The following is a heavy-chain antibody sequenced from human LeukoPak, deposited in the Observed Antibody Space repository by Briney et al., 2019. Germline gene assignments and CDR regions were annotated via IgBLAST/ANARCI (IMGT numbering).Heavy chain of an antibody. CDR1: GYSYTSYW. J-gene: IGHJ5*02. V-gene: IGHV5-51*01. CDR3: ARLLAIADLRYNWFDP. D-gene: IGHD6-13*01. CDR2: LYPGDTDT. Sequence: LGASLMISCKGAGYSYTSYWIGWMRQMPAKSLEWMGILYPGDTDTRYNPSFQSHDTISADTSISTPYLQWSSLKASDTAMYYCARLLAIADLRYNWFDPWGQGTLVTVSS.